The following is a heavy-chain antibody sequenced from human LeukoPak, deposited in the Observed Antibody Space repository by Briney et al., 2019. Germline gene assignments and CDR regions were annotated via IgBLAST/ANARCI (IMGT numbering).Heavy chain of an antibody. CDR3: ARGGSYSNWFDP. V-gene: IGHV3-23*01. J-gene: IGHJ5*02. Sequence: GGSLRLSCTASGFTFSDYAMIWVRQAPGKGLEWVSSISGSGSGGSTYYADSVKGRFTISRDNSKNTLYLQMNSLRVEDTAVYYCARGGSYSNWFDPWGQGTLVTVSS. CDR2: ISGSGSGGST. CDR1: GFTFSDYA. D-gene: IGHD3-16*01.